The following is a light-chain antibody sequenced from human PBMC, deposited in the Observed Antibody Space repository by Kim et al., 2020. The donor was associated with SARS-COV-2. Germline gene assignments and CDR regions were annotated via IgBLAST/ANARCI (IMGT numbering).Light chain of an antibody. J-gene: IGLJ3*02. CDR3: AAWDDSLSGRV. CDR2: RNN. Sequence: GKRITISASGSSSNIGSNYVCWYQQLPGTAPKLLIYRNNQRPSGVTDRFSGSKSGTSASLAISGLRSEDEADYYCAAWDDSLSGRVFGGGTQLTVL. V-gene: IGLV1-47*01. CDR1: SSNIGSNY.